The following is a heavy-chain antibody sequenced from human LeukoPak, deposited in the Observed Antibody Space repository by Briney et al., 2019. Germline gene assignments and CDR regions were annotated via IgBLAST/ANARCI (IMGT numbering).Heavy chain of an antibody. J-gene: IGHJ4*02. Sequence: SVKVSCKASGYTFTSYGISWARQAPGQGLEWMGGIIPFSGTVNYAQKFQGRVTITADESTSTAYMALSSLRSEDTAIYYCARAYSSGWFPHFGDYWGQGTLVTVSS. D-gene: IGHD6-19*01. CDR2: IIPFSGTV. V-gene: IGHV1-69*13. CDR3: ARAYSSGWFPHFGDY. CDR1: GYTFTSYG.